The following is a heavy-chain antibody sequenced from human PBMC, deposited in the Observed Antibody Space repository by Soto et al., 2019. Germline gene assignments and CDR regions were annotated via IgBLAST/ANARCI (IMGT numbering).Heavy chain of an antibody. J-gene: IGHJ4*02. CDR2: LSGSGGST. Sequence: GGSLRLSCAASGFTFSSYAMSWVRQAPGKGLEWGSALSGSGGSTYYADSVKGRFTSYRDNSKNTLYLQMNRLRAEDTAVYYCAKDYGGYCSSTSCYIFDYWGQGTLVTVSS. V-gene: IGHV3-23*01. CDR1: GFTFSSYA. D-gene: IGHD2-2*02. CDR3: AKDYGGYCSSTSCYIFDY.